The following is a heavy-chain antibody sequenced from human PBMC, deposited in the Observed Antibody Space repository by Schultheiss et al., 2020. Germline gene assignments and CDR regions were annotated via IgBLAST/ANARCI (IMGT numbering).Heavy chain of an antibody. CDR1: GFTFSSYS. Sequence: GGSLRLSCAASGFTFSSYSMNWVRQAPGKGLEWVSYISSSSSTIYYADSVKGRFTISRDNAKNSLYLQMNSLRAEDTAVYYCARDIYDSRFDYWGQGTLVNGYS. D-gene: IGHD3-22*01. CDR3: ARDIYDSRFDY. V-gene: IGHV3-48*01. J-gene: IGHJ4*02. CDR2: ISSSSSTI.